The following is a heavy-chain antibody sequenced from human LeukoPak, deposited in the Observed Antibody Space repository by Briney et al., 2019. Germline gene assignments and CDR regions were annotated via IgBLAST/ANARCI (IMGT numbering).Heavy chain of an antibody. CDR1: GYTFTTYG. Sequence: ASVKVSCKASGYTFTTYGITWVRQAPGQGLEWMGWLSAYNGNTNYIQNLQGRVTMTTDTSTSTAYMELRSLRSDDTAVYYCARAMVRGVITLDYYYYYMDVWGKGTTVTVSS. J-gene: IGHJ6*03. CDR3: ARAMVRGVITLDYYYYYMDV. V-gene: IGHV1-18*01. CDR2: LSAYNGNT. D-gene: IGHD3-10*01.